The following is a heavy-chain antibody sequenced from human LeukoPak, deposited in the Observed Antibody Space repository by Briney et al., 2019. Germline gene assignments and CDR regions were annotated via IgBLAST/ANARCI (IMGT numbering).Heavy chain of an antibody. D-gene: IGHD6-6*01. Sequence: QPGGSLRLSCAASGFTFSSYGMHWVRQAPGKGLEWVAVIWYDGSNKYYADSVKGRFTISRDNSKNTLYLQMNSLRAEDTAVYYCAREMSSSGPTYYFDYWGQGTLVTVSS. V-gene: IGHV3-33*01. CDR1: GFTFSSYG. CDR2: IWYDGSNK. CDR3: AREMSSSGPTYYFDY. J-gene: IGHJ4*02.